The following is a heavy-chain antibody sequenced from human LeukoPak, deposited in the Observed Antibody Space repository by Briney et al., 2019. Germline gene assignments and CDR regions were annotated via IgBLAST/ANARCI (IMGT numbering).Heavy chain of an antibody. CDR1: GFTFSSYA. CDR2: ISGSGGST. CDR3: ARDRGDGYNSCFDY. V-gene: IGHV3-23*01. Sequence: GGSLRLSCAASGFTFSSYAMSWVRQAPGKGLEWVSAISGSGGSTYYADSVKGRFTISRDNSKNTLYLQMNSLRAEDTAVYYCARDRGDGYNSCFDYWGQGTLVTVSS. D-gene: IGHD5-24*01. J-gene: IGHJ4*02.